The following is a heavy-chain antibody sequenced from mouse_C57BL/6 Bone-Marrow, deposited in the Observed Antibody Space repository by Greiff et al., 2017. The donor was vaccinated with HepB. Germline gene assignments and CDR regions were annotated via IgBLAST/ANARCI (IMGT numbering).Heavy chain of an antibody. CDR3: ARHPTVVAYFDY. CDR1: GFTFSSYG. Sequence: EVQRVESGGDLVKPGGSLKLSCAASGFTFSSYGMSWVRQTPDKRLEWVATISSGGSYTYYPDSVKGRFTISRDNAKNTLYLQMSSLKSEDTAMYYCARHPTVVAYFDYWGQGTTLTVSS. V-gene: IGHV5-6*01. J-gene: IGHJ2*01. CDR2: ISSGGSYT. D-gene: IGHD1-1*01.